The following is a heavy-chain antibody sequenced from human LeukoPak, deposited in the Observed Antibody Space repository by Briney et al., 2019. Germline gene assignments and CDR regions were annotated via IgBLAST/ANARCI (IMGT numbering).Heavy chain of an antibody. Sequence: SETLSLTCTVSGGSISSSSYYWGWIRQPPGKGLEWIGSIYYSGSTYYNPSLKSRVTISVDTSKNQFSLKLSSVTAADTAVYYCARSVSNILSFDYWGQGTLVTVSS. CDR1: GGSISSSSYY. CDR2: IYYSGST. CDR3: ARSVSNILSFDY. J-gene: IGHJ4*02. V-gene: IGHV4-39*07. D-gene: IGHD5/OR15-5a*01.